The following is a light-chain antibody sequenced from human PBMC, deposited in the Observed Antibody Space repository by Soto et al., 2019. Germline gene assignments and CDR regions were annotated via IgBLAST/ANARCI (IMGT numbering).Light chain of an antibody. CDR3: QQYNDCPPKRT. V-gene: IGKV3-15*01. CDR2: GAS. CDR1: QSITTN. Sequence: EVVMTQSPVTLSVSPGERATLSCRASQSITTNLAWYQQKPGQAPRLLIYGASNRATGVPARFSGSGSGTQFTLTISSLQSEDFALYYCQQYNDCPPKRTFGQGTRVDFK. J-gene: IGKJ1*01.